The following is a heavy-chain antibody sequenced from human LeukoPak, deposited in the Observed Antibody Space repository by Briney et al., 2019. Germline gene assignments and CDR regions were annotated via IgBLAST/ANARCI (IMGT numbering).Heavy chain of an antibody. V-gene: IGHV4-59*01. CDR2: MFYSGGT. Sequence: SVPLSLPCTVSVGSISTYYWTWIRKPPGKGLVWIGYMFYSGGTEYNPSLYSRVTISVDKSKNQFSLKLRSVTAADTALYYCARGTWELLGGFDYWGQGILVTVSS. CDR1: VGSISTYY. D-gene: IGHD1-26*01. CDR3: ARGTWELLGGFDY. J-gene: IGHJ4*02.